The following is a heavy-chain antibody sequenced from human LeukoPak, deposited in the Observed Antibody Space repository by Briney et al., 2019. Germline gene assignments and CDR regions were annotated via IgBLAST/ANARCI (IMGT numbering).Heavy chain of an antibody. CDR1: VYTFSSYS. D-gene: IGHD3-3*02. Sequence: GGSLRLSWAASVYTFSSYSMNWVRKAPWKGLEWVSYISSSSSTIYYADSVKGRFTISRDNAKNSLYLQMNSLRAEDTAVYYCAIIALTADYFDYWGQGTLVTVSS. CDR3: AIIALTADYFDY. V-gene: IGHV3-48*01. J-gene: IGHJ4*02. CDR2: ISSSSSTI.